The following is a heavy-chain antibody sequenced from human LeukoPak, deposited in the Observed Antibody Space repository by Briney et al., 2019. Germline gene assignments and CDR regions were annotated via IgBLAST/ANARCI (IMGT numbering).Heavy chain of an antibody. D-gene: IGHD4-17*01. Sequence: GGSLRLSCAASGFTVSRNYMSWVRQAPGKGLEWVSIIYSGGSTFYADSVKGRFTISRDNSKNTLYLQMNSLRAEDTAVYYCARAQETTSDFDAFDIWGQGTVVTVSS. V-gene: IGHV3-66*01. J-gene: IGHJ3*02. CDR2: IYSGGST. CDR3: ARAQETTSDFDAFDI. CDR1: GFTVSRNY.